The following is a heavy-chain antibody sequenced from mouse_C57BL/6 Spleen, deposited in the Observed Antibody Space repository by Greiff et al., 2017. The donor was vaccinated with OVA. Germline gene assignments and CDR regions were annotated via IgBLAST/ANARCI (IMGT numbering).Heavy chain of an antibody. J-gene: IGHJ2*01. V-gene: IGHV1-82*01. CDR2: IYPGDGDT. CDR3: ARRGVATGGYFDY. D-gene: IGHD1-1*01. CDR1: GYAFSSSW. Sequence: VMLVESGPELVKPGASVKISCKASGYAFSSSWMNWVKQRPGKGLEWIGRIYPGDGDTNYNGKFKGKATLTADKSSSTAYMQLSSLTSEDSAVYFCARRGVATGGYFDYWGQGTTLTVSS.